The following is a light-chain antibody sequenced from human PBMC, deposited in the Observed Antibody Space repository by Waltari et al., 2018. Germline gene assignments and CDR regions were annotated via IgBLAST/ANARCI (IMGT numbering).Light chain of an antibody. Sequence: DIQLTQSPSTLSASVGDRVTITCRASQSIYSWLVWYQQKPEKAPKLLIYRASSLESGVPSRFSGSGSGTEFTLTISSLQPDDLATYYCQQYNSYSPDTFGGGTKVEIK. V-gene: IGKV1-5*03. CDR2: RAS. CDR1: QSIYSW. CDR3: QQYNSYSPDT. J-gene: IGKJ4*01.